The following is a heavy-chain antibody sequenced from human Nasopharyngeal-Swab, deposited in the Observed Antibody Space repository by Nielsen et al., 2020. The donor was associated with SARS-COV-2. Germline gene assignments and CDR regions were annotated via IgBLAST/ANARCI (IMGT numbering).Heavy chain of an antibody. CDR1: GYTFTSYG. V-gene: IGHV1-18*04. CDR3: ARAFYDYGDPNHYFEF. D-gene: IGHD4/OR15-4a*01. J-gene: IGHJ4*02. Sequence: ASVKASCKTSGYTFTSYGISWVRQAPGQGLEWMGWISAYNGKTDYAQKVRGRVTMTTDRTTSTAYMELRSLRSDDTAVYYCARAFYDYGDPNHYFEFWGQGTLVTVSS. CDR2: ISAYNGKT.